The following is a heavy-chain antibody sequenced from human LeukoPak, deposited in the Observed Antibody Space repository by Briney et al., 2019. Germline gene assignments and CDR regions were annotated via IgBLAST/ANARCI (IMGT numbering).Heavy chain of an antibody. CDR2: INWSGGST. D-gene: IGHD2-15*01. CDR1: GFAFDEHG. J-gene: IGHJ4*02. Sequence: GSLSLSCTASGFAFDEHGMSWVRQVPGKGLEWVSGINWSGGSTGYADPLRGRFTISGDNAKNSLYLQMDSLRAEDTALYYCARAPIASPFYFDYWGQGTLVTVSS. V-gene: IGHV3-20*04. CDR3: ARAPIASPFYFDY.